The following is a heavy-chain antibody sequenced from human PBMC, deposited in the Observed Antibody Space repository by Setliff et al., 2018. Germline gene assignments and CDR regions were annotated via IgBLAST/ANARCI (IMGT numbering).Heavy chain of an antibody. Sequence: GASVKVSCKASRYSFNGYYMHWVRQAPGHGSEWMGWINPNSGGTNYAQKFQGRVTVTRDTSISTAYMELSRLRSDDTAVYFCARNDLDTYGYGAFDYWGQGTLVTVSS. CDR3: ARNDLDTYGYGAFDY. V-gene: IGHV1-2*02. J-gene: IGHJ4*02. D-gene: IGHD5-18*01. CDR1: RYSFNGYY. CDR2: INPNSGGT.